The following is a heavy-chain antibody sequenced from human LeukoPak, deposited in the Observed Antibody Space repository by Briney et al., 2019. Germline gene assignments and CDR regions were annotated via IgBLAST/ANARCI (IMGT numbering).Heavy chain of an antibody. D-gene: IGHD3-3*01. Sequence: SETLSLTCTVSGGSISSSSYYWGWIRQPPGKGLEWIGSIYYSGSTYYNPSLKSRVTISVDTSKNQFSLKLSSVTAADTAVYYCARHDITIFGVVIPAQIDYWGQGTLVTVSS. CDR1: GGSISSSSYY. J-gene: IGHJ4*02. CDR2: IYYSGST. CDR3: ARHDITIFGVVIPAQIDY. V-gene: IGHV4-39*01.